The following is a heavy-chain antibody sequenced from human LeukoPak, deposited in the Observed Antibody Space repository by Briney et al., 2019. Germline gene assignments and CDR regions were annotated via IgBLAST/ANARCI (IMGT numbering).Heavy chain of an antibody. V-gene: IGHV3-30*02. D-gene: IGHD3-22*01. CDR3: ARDAYYYDSMGVEWAYDY. J-gene: IGHJ4*02. Sequence: GGSLRLSCAASGFIFSSYGMHWVRQAPGKGLEWVAFIRYDGTNKYYAESVKGRFTISRDNSKNTLYLQMNSLRAEDTAVYYCARDAYYYDSMGVEWAYDYWGQGTLVTVSS. CDR1: GFIFSSYG. CDR2: IRYDGTNK.